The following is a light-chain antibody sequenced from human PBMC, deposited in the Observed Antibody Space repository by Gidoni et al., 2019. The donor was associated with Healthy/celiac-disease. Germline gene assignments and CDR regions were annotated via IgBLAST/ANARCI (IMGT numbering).Light chain of an antibody. CDR1: QGISNY. Sequence: DIQMPQSPSSLSASVGDRVTITCRASQGISNYLAWYQQKPGKVPKLLIYAASTLQSGVPSRFSGSGSGTDFTLTISSMQQEDVATYYGKKYNSVPQTFGPXTKVEIK. CDR2: AAS. J-gene: IGKJ3*01. CDR3: KKYNSVPQT. V-gene: IGKV1-27*01.